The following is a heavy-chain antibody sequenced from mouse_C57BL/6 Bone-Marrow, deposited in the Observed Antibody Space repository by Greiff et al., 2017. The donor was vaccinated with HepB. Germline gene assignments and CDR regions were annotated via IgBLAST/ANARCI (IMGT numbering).Heavy chain of an antibody. CDR1: GFTFSSYA. J-gene: IGHJ1*03. Sequence: EVQVVESGEGLVKPGGSLKLSCAASGFTFSSYAMSWVRQTPEKRLEGVAYISSGGDYIYYADTVKGRFTISRDNARNTLYLQMSSLKSEDTAMYYCTRETLWYFDVWGTGTTVTVSS. V-gene: IGHV5-9-1*02. CDR3: TRETLWYFDV. CDR2: ISSGGDYI.